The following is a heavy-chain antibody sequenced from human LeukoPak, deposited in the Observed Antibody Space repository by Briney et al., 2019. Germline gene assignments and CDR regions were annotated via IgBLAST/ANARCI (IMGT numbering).Heavy chain of an antibody. CDR3: ARQQGIYGDYAVDY. D-gene: IGHD4-17*01. J-gene: IGHJ4*02. CDR1: GFTFSSYC. V-gene: IGHV3-7*01. CDR2: IKQDRSEK. Sequence: GGSLTLSCTVSGFTFSSYCMSWVRHAPGKGLEWVANIKQDRSEKYYEDSVKGRFTISRDNAKSSLYLKMSSLRAEDTAVYYCARQQGIYGDYAVDYWGQGTLVTVSS.